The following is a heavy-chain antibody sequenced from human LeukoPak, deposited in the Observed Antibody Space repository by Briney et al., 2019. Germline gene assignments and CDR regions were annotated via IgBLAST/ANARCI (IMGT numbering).Heavy chain of an antibody. J-gene: IGHJ6*04. CDR3: AELGITMIGGV. V-gene: IGHV3-23*01. CDR1: GFTFSSYA. D-gene: IGHD3-10*02. Sequence: GGSLRLSCAASGFTFSSYAMSWVRQAPGKGLEWVSGVRGSGGTTYYADSVKGRLTISRDNAKNSLYLQMNSLRAEDTAVYYCAELGITMIGGVWGKGTTVTISS. CDR2: VRGSGGTT.